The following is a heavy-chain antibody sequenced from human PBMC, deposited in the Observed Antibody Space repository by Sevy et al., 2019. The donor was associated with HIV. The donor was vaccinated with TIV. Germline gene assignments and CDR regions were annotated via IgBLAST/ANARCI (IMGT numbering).Heavy chain of an antibody. CDR2: ISGGGGDT. J-gene: IGHJ4*02. D-gene: IGHD4-17*01. CDR1: GFAFRSRA. V-gene: IGHV3-23*01. Sequence: GGSLRLSCVASGFAFRSRAMSWVRQAPGKGLEWVAAISGGGGDTDYAPSVKGRFTISRDNSKDSLYLHLNSLRAEDTAMFYCATVLRDYGDYLFAFWGQGTLVTVSS. CDR3: ATVLRDYGDYLFAF.